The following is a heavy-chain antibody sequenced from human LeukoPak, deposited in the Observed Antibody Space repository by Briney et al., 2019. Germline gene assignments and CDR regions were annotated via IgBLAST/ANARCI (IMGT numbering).Heavy chain of an antibody. D-gene: IGHD2-2*01. V-gene: IGHV3-21*01. CDR1: GFTFSSYS. CDR3: ARGNGIVVVPAAPRTWFDP. J-gene: IGHJ5*02. Sequence: TGGSLRLSCAASGFTFSSYSMNWVRQAPGKGLEWVSSISSSSSYIYYADSVKGRFTISRDNAKISLYLQMNSLRAEDTAVYYCARGNGIVVVPAAPRTWFDPWGQGTLVTVSS. CDR2: ISSSSSYI.